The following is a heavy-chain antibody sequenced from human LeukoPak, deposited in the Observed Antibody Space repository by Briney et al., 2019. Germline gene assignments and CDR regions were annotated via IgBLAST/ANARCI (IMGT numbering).Heavy chain of an antibody. CDR2: ISAYNGNT. Sequence: ASVKVSCKASCYMFSSYGITWVRQAPGQGLEWMGWISAYNGNTKSAQNLQGRVIMTTDTSTNTAHMELRSLRSDDTAVYYCARIASDGSGTNHYWGQGTQVIVSS. J-gene: IGHJ4*02. CDR1: CYMFSSYG. CDR3: ARIASDGSGTNHY. V-gene: IGHV1-18*01. D-gene: IGHD3-10*01.